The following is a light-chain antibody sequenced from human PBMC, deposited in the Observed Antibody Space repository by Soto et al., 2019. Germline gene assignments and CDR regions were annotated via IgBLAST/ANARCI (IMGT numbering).Light chain of an antibody. CDR1: SSDVGGYTY. Sequence: QPVLTQPASVSGSPRQSITISCTGASSDVGGYTYVSWYQQHPGKAPKLMIYEVNNRPSGVSNRFSGSKSGNAASLTISGLQAEDEADYYCSSYTAYTTLWVFGGGTKLTVL. V-gene: IGLV2-14*01. J-gene: IGLJ3*02. CDR3: SSYTAYTTLWV. CDR2: EVN.